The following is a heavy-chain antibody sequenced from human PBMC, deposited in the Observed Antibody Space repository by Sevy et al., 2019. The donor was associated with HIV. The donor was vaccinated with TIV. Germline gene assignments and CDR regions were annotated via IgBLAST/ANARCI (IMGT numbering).Heavy chain of an antibody. J-gene: IGHJ4*02. CDR3: TTDSSGNADFDY. D-gene: IGHD2-15*01. CDR2: IKSKTDGGTT. Sequence: GGSLRLSCAGSGFTLSYAWMSWVRQAPGKGLEWVGRIKSKTDGGTTDYAAPVKGRFTISRDDSKNTLYLQMNSLKTEDTAVYYCTTDSSGNADFDYWGQGSLVTVSS. V-gene: IGHV3-15*01. CDR1: GFTLSYAW.